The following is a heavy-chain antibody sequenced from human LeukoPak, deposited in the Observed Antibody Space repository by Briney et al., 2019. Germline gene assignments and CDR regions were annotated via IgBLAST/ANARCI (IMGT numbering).Heavy chain of an antibody. V-gene: IGHV1-2*02. Sequence: ASVKVSCKTSGYTFTDYYMFWVRQAPGQGLEWMGWINLNSGGTNYARKFHGRVTVTRDMSINTAYMELTTLISDDTAIYYCARYKDGNYNLDYWGQGTLVTVSS. CDR1: GYTFTDYY. J-gene: IGHJ4*02. D-gene: IGHD1-7*01. CDR2: INLNSGGT. CDR3: ARYKDGNYNLDY.